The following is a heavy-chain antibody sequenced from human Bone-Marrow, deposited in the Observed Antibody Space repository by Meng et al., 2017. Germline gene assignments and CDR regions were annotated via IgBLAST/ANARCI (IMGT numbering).Heavy chain of an antibody. J-gene: IGHJ6*02. D-gene: IGHD2-15*01. CDR1: GFTFSSYS. Sequence: GESLKISCAASGFTFSSYSMNWVRQAPGKGLEWVSSISSSSSYIYYADSVKGRFTISRDNAKNSLYLQMNSLRAEDTAVYYCAREGYSAPSYYYYGMDVWGQGTTVTVSS. CDR2: ISSSSSYI. V-gene: IGHV3-21*01. CDR3: AREGYSAPSYYYYGMDV.